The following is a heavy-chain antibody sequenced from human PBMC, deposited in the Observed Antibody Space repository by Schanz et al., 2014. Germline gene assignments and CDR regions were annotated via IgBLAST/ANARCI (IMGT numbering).Heavy chain of an antibody. CDR3: ARVVLGGDAFDI. Sequence: QVQLQESGPALVKPSETLSLTCTVSGGSISSEYWSWIRQPAGKGLEWIGRIYNSGKTNYNPSLERRVSMSVDTSKKQLSLKLRSVSAAATAVYYCARVVLGGDAFDIWGQGTMVTVSS. J-gene: IGHJ3*02. V-gene: IGHV4-4*07. D-gene: IGHD3-10*01. CDR2: IYNSGKT. CDR1: GGSISSEY.